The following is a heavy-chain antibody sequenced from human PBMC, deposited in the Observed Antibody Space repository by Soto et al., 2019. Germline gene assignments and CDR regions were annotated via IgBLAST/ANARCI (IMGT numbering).Heavy chain of an antibody. D-gene: IGHD3-3*01. V-gene: IGHV3-30-3*01. CDR3: AREGKRERYDFWSGYYRTRYYYYGMDV. CDR1: GFTFSSYA. J-gene: IGHJ6*02. CDR2: ISYDGSNK. Sequence: QVQLVESGGGVVQPGRSLRLSCAASGFTFSSYAMHWVRQAPGKGLEWVAVISYDGSNKYYADSVKGRFTISRDNSKNTLYLQMNSLRAEDTAVYYCAREGKRERYDFWSGYYRTRYYYYGMDVWGQGTTVTVSS.